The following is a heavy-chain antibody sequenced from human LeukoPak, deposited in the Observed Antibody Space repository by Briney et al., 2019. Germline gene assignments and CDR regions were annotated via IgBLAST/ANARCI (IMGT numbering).Heavy chain of an antibody. Sequence: PGGSLRLSCAASGFTFSSYGMHWVRQAPGKGLEWVALIWYDGNNKYYADSVKGRFTISRDNSKNTLYLQMNNLRAEDTAVYFCARESAVAGLGAFDYWGQGTLVTVSS. D-gene: IGHD6-19*01. CDR2: IWYDGNNK. CDR1: GFTFSSYG. CDR3: ARESAVAGLGAFDY. J-gene: IGHJ4*02. V-gene: IGHV3-33*08.